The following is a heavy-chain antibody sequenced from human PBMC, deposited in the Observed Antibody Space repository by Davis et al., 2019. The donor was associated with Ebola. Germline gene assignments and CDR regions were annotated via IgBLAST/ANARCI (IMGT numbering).Heavy chain of an antibody. CDR3: ARDRVTVGATGPNYYGMDV. D-gene: IGHD1-26*01. CDR2: IYSGGST. CDR1: GFTVSSNY. Sequence: PGGSLRLSCAASGFTVSSNYMSWVRQAPGKGLEWVSVIYSGGSTYYADSVKGRFTISRHNSKNTLYLQMNSLRAEDTAVYYCARDRVTVGATGPNYYGMDVWGQGTTVTVSS. J-gene: IGHJ6*02. V-gene: IGHV3-53*04.